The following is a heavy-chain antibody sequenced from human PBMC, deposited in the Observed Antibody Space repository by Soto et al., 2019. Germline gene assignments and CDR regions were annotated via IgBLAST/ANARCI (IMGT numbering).Heavy chain of an antibody. V-gene: IGHV1-18*01. CDR2: ISAYNGNT. CDR3: ARKLSTYGSGSYYNSPTYYYGMDV. Sequence: QVQLVQSGAEVKKPGASVKVSCKASGYTFTSYGISWVRQAPGQGLEWMGWISAYNGNTNYAQKLQGRVTMTTDTSTSTAYMGLRSLRSDDTAVYYCARKLSTYGSGSYYNSPTYYYGMDVWGQGTTVTVSS. CDR1: GYTFTSYG. D-gene: IGHD3-10*01. J-gene: IGHJ6*02.